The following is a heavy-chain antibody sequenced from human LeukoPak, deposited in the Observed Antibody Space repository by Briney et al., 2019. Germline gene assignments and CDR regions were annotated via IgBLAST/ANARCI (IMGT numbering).Heavy chain of an antibody. J-gene: IGHJ4*02. Sequence: SETLSLTCTVSGGSISSYYWSWIRQPPGKGLEWIGYIYYSGSTNYNPSLKSRVTISVDTSKDQFSLKLSSVTAADTAVYYCARESYSYGYDYWGQGTQVTVSS. CDR1: GGSISSYY. CDR3: ARESYSYGYDY. V-gene: IGHV4-59*01. D-gene: IGHD5-18*01. CDR2: IYYSGST.